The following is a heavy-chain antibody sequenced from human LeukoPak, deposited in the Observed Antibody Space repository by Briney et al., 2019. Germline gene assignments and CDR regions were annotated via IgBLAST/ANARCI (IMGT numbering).Heavy chain of an antibody. Sequence: SETLSLTCTVSGYSISSSYYWGWIRQPPGKGLEWIGSIYHSGSTYYNPSLKSRVTISVDTSKNQFSLKLSSVTAADTAVYYCARVGCSSTSCYLPYYYYYMDVWGKGTTVTVSS. D-gene: IGHD2-2*01. CDR3: ARVGCSSTSCYLPYYYYYMDV. CDR1: GYSISSSYY. J-gene: IGHJ6*03. CDR2: IYHSGST. V-gene: IGHV4-38-2*02.